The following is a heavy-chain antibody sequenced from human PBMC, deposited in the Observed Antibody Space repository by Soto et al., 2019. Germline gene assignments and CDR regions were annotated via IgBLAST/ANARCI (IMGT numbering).Heavy chain of an antibody. J-gene: IGHJ4*02. Sequence: GGSLRLPCAASGFTFSSYAMSWVRQAPGKGLEWVSAISGSGGTTYYADSVKGRFTISRDNSKNTLYLQMNSLRAEDTAVYYCAKYAWAFGGVIVKIPYYFDYWGQGTLVTVSS. CDR1: GFTFSSYA. D-gene: IGHD3-16*02. CDR3: AKYAWAFGGVIVKIPYYFDY. CDR2: ISGSGGTT. V-gene: IGHV3-23*01.